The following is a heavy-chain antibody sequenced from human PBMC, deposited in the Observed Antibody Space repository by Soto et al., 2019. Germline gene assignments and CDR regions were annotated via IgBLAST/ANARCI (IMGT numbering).Heavy chain of an antibody. J-gene: IGHJ4*02. CDR1: GGSFSGYY. CDR3: ARIPRKVAARRPASGY. Sequence: SETLSLTCAVYGGSFSGYYWSWIRQPPGKGLEWIGEINHSGSTNYNPSLKSRVTISVDTSKNQFSLKLSSVTAADTAVYYCARIPRKVAARRPASGYWGQGTLVTVSS. V-gene: IGHV4-34*01. CDR2: INHSGST. D-gene: IGHD6-6*01.